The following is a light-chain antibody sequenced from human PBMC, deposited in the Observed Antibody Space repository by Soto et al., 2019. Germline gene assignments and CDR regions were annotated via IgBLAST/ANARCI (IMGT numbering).Light chain of an antibody. Sequence: VLTQPASVSGSRGQSITISCTGTSSDVGGYNYVSWYQQYPDKAPKLMIYEVSNRPSGVSNRFSGSKSGNTASLTISGLQAEDEADYYCSSYRSSSTLYVFGTGTKVTVL. CDR3: SSYRSSSTLYV. J-gene: IGLJ1*01. CDR1: SSDVGGYNY. V-gene: IGLV2-14*01. CDR2: EVS.